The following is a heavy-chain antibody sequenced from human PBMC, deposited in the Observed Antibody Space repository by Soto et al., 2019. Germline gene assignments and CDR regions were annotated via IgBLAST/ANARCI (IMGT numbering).Heavy chain of an antibody. D-gene: IGHD3-10*01. J-gene: IGHJ4*02. CDR2: ISGSGGST. Sequence: RGSLRLSCAASGFTFSSYAMSWVRQAPGKGLEWVSAISGSGGSTYYADSVKGRFTISRDNSKNTLYLQMNSLRAEDTAVYYCATGGEAYLFDYWGQGTLVTVFS. CDR3: ATGGEAYLFDY. CDR1: GFTFSSYA. V-gene: IGHV3-23*01.